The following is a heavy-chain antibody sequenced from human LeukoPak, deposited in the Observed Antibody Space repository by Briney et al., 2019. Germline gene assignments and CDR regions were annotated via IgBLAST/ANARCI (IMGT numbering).Heavy chain of an antibody. CDR2: ISYDGSNK. CDR3: ARDMGIAAAGTGDY. CDR1: GFTFSSYA. J-gene: IGHJ4*02. Sequence: GGSLRLSCAASGFTFSSYAMHGVRQAPGKGLEWVAVISYDGSNKYYADSVKGRFTISRDNSKNTLYLQMNSLRAEDTAVYYCARDMGIAAAGTGDYWGQGTLVTVSS. D-gene: IGHD6-13*01. V-gene: IGHV3-30-3*01.